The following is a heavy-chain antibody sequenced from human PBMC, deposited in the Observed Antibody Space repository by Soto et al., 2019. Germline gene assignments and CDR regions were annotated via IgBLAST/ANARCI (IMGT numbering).Heavy chain of an antibody. Sequence: EVQLLESGGGLVQPGGSLRLSCAASGFTFSSHVMNWVRQAPGKGLEWVAAISGGGGTTYYGDSVEGRFTMSRDNSKKTLYRQRNSLRADDTAVYYCARGPRAPPPHDYGMDVWGQGTTVTVS. V-gene: IGHV3-23*01. CDR1: GFTFSSHV. J-gene: IGHJ6*02. CDR3: ARGPRAPPPHDYGMDV. CDR2: ISGGGGTT.